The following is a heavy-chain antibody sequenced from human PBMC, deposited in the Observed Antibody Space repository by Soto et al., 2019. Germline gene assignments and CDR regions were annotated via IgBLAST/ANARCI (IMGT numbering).Heavy chain of an antibody. CDR1: GFTLSNYA. Sequence: EVQLLESGGGLVQPGGSLRLSCVASGFTLSNYAITWVRQAPGKGLEWVSGISDNGDRIWYADSVEGRFTISRDNSRDRLYRQMNSLRVEDTARYYCAKVKAMATVTTSLDLWGRGTLVTVSS. V-gene: IGHV3-23*01. CDR2: ISDNGDRI. CDR3: AKVKAMATVTTSLDL. J-gene: IGHJ2*01. D-gene: IGHD4-17*01.